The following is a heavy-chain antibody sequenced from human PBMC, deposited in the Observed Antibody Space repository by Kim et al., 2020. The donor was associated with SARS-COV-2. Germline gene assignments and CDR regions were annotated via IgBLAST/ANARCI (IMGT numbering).Heavy chain of an antibody. CDR2: SSSINI. D-gene: IGHD6-6*01. CDR3: AARLDY. Sequence: SSSINIYYADSVQGQFTVSRDNAKTSLYLQMTSLGDEDTAVYYCAARLDYWGQGTLVTVSS. V-gene: IGHV3-48*02. J-gene: IGHJ4*02.